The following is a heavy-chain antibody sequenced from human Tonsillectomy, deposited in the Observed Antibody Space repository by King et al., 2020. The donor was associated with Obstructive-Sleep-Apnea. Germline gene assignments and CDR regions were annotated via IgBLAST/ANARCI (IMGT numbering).Heavy chain of an antibody. D-gene: IGHD1-26*01. J-gene: IGHJ4*02. V-gene: IGHV3-9*01. Sequence: VQLVESGGGLVQPGRSLRLSCAASGFTFDDYAMHWVRQAPGKGLEWVSGISWNSGSIGYADSLKGRFTISRDNAKNSLYLQMNSLRAEDTALYYCAKDFVLGSYRGGGFDYWGQGTLVTVSS. CDR2: ISWNSGSI. CDR1: GFTFDDYA. CDR3: AKDFVLGSYRGGGFDY.